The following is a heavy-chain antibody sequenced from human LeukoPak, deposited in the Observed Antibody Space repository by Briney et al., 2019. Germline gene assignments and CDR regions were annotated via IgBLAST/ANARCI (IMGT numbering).Heavy chain of an antibody. CDR3: ARGGYSYGYGPDAFDI. CDR1: GYTFTGYY. V-gene: IGHV1-2*02. CDR2: INPNSGGT. Sequence: ASVKVSCKASGYTFTGYYMHWVRQAPGQGLEWMGWINPNSGGTNYAQKFQGRVTMTRDTSISTAYMELSRLRSDDTAVYYCARGGYSYGYGPDAFDIWGQGTMVTVSS. J-gene: IGHJ3*02. D-gene: IGHD5-18*01.